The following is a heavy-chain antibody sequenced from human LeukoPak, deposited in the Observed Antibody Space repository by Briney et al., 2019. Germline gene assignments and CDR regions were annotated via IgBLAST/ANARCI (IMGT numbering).Heavy chain of an antibody. CDR3: ARSKVPGYCSSTSCYTQNWFDP. J-gene: IGHJ5*02. Sequence: SVKVSCKASGGTFSSYAISWVRQAPGQGLEWMGGMIPIFGTANYAQKFQGRVTITADESTSTAYMELSSLRSEDTAVYYCARSKVPGYCSSTSCYTQNWFDPWGQGTLVTVSS. CDR1: GGTFSSYA. D-gene: IGHD2-2*02. V-gene: IGHV1-69*13. CDR2: MIPIFGTA.